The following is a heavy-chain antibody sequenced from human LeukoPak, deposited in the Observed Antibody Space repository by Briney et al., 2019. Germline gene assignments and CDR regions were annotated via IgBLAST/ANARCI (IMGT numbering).Heavy chain of an antibody. J-gene: IGHJ5*02. V-gene: IGHV4-59*08. CDR2: IYYRGST. Sequence: PSETLSHTCTGSGASLSRYYWSSIRQPPGKGREGIAYIYYRGSTKYNPSFKGGVTISVDTSENKFSMKLCSETAADTAVYYCARRRGTCSSASCYVFDPWGQGTLVTVSS. CDR3: ARRRGTCSSASCYVFDP. CDR1: GASLSRYY. D-gene: IGHD2-2*01.